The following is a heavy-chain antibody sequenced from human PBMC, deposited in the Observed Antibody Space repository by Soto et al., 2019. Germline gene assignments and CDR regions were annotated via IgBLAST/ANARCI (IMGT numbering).Heavy chain of an antibody. CDR3: ARIAGYDILTGYHYYGMDV. Sequence: ASVKVSCKASGGTFSSYAISWVRQAPGQGLEWMGGIIPIFGTANYAQKFQGRVTITADESTSTAYMELSSLRSEDTAVYYCARIAGYDILTGYHYYGMDVWGQGTTVTVS. CDR2: IIPIFGTA. V-gene: IGHV1-69*13. CDR1: GGTFSSYA. J-gene: IGHJ6*02. D-gene: IGHD3-9*01.